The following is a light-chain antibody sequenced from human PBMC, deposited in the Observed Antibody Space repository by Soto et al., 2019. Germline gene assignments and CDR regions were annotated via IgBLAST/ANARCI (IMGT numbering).Light chain of an antibody. CDR2: EVS. CDR3: SSYTSSGTQGV. CDR1: SGDVGDYNF. V-gene: IGLV2-14*01. Sequence: QSVLTQPASVSGSDGQSITISCTVTSGDVGDYNFVSWYQQRPGKAPKLMIYEVSNRPSGVSNRFSGSKSGTTAYLTISGLQGDDEADYYCSSYTSSGTQGVFGTGTKV. J-gene: IGLJ1*01.